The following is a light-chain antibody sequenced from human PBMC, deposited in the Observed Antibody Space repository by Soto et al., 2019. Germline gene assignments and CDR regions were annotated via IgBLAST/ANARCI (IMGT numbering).Light chain of an antibody. CDR2: GAS. V-gene: IGKV3-20*01. Sequence: EIVLTQSPGTLSLSPGERATLSCRASQSVSNNYLAWYQQKPGQAPRLLIYGASSRATGIPDRFTGSGSGTDFTLTIARLEPADYAVYYCQQYGSSPPLTFGQGTRLDIK. CDR1: QSVSNNY. J-gene: IGKJ5*01. CDR3: QQYGSSPPLT.